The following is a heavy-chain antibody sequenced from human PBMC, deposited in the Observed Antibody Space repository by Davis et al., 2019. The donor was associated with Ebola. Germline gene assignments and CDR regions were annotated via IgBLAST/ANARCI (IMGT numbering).Heavy chain of an antibody. Sequence: GESLKISCAASGFTFSSYAMSWVRQAPGKGLEWVSAISGSGGSTYYADSVKGRFTISRDNSKNTLYLQMNSLRAEDTAVYYCAKMVIVVVNPLDYWGQGTLVTVS. CDR2: ISGSGGST. J-gene: IGHJ4*02. CDR3: AKMVIVVVNPLDY. CDR1: GFTFSSYA. V-gene: IGHV3-23*01. D-gene: IGHD3-22*01.